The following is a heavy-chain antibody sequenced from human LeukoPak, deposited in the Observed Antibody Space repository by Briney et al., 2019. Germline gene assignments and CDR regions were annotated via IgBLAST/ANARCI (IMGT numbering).Heavy chain of an antibody. D-gene: IGHD2-2*01. CDR2: IYYSGST. CDR3: ARPHCSSTSCPFDY. J-gene: IGHJ4*02. V-gene: IGHV4-39*01. CDR1: GGSISSYY. Sequence: SETLSLTCTVSGGSISSYYWGWIRQPPGKGLEWIGSIYYSGSTYYNPSLKSRVTISVDTSKNQFSLKLSSVTAADTAVYYCARPHCSSTSCPFDYWGQGTLVTVSS.